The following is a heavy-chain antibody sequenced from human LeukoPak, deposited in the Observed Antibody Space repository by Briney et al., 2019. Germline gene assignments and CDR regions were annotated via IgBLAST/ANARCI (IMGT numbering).Heavy chain of an antibody. CDR1: GGSIRSDY. V-gene: IGHV4-59*01. CDR3: ARGAHGYVGWFDS. CDR2: IYYSATT. Sequence: SETLSLTCNVSGGSIRSDYWSWIRQSPGKGLEWIGYIYYSATTHYTPSLQSRVTISVDTSKNQLSLQMTSVTAADTAVYYCARGAHGYVGWFDSWGLGTLVTVSS. J-gene: IGHJ5*01. D-gene: IGHD3-16*01.